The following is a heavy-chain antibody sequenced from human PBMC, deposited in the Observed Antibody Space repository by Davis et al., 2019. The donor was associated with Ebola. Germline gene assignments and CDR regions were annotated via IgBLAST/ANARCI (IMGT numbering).Heavy chain of an antibody. D-gene: IGHD3-10*01. V-gene: IGHV3-7*01. CDR3: ARDEIISTPLTDY. CDR1: GFSFSSYW. Sequence: GGSLRLSCAASGFSFSSYWMSWVRQAPGKGLEWVANIKQDGSEKYYVDSVKGRFTISRDNAKNSLYPQMNSLRAEDTAVYYCARDEIISTPLTDYWGQGTLVTVSS. CDR2: IKQDGSEK. J-gene: IGHJ4*02.